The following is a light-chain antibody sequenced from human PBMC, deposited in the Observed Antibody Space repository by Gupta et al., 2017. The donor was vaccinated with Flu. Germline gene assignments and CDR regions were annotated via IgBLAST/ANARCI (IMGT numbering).Light chain of an antibody. Sequence: EIVLTRSPGTLSLSPRERATLSCRASQSVSSSYLAWYQQKPGQAPRLLIYGASSRATGIPDRFSGSGSGTDFTLTISRLEPEDFAVYYCQQYGSSTFTFGPGTKVDIK. V-gene: IGKV3-20*01. CDR1: QSVSSSY. CDR3: QQYGSSTFT. CDR2: GAS. J-gene: IGKJ3*01.